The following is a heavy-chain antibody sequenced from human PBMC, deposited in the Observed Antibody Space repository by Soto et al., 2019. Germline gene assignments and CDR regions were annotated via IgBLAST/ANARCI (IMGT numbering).Heavy chain of an antibody. CDR2: ISAYNGNT. CDR3: ARAEALRKNYYYYMDV. CDR1: GYTFTSYG. J-gene: IGHJ6*03. D-gene: IGHD3-16*01. V-gene: IGHV1-18*01. Sequence: ASVKVSCKASGYTFTSYGISWVRQAPGQGLEWMGWISAYNGNTNYAQKLQGRVTMTTDTSTSTAYMELRSLRSDDTAVYYCARAEALRKNYYYYMDVWGKGTTVTVSS.